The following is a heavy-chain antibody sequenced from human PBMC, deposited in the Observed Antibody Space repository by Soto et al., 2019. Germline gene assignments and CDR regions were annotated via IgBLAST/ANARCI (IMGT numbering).Heavy chain of an antibody. CDR2: INPSDGST. D-gene: IGHD5-12*01. CDR3: ARGGPEMATIGSFDY. CDR1: GYTFTNYF. J-gene: IGHJ4*02. V-gene: IGHV1-46*01. Sequence: ASSEGSCKASGYTFTNYFIHWVRQAPGQGLEWMGRINPSDGSTTYAQKFEGRITMTRDTSTSTVYMELSSLRSEGTAVYYCARGGPEMATIGSFDYWGQGTLVTVSS.